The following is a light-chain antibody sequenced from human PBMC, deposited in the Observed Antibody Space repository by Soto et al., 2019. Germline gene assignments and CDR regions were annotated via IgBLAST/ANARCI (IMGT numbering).Light chain of an antibody. CDR3: QQYIDWPSVT. Sequence: EIVLTQSPATLSVSQGDRATRSCSASQSVSSILASYQQNPGQAPRLLIYGVSTRATGITARFSGSGSGTEFTLTISGMQSADFAVYYCQQYIDWPSVTFGQGTKLEIK. V-gene: IGKV3-15*01. J-gene: IGKJ2*01. CDR1: QSVSSI. CDR2: GVS.